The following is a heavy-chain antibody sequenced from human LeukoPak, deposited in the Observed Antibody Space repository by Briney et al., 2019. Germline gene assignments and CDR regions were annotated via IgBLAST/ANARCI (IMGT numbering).Heavy chain of an antibody. CDR2: IRYDGSNK. CDR1: GFTFSSYG. D-gene: IGHD2-21*01. J-gene: IGHJ6*03. V-gene: IGHV3-30*02. Sequence: RAGGSLRLSCAASGFTFSSYGMHWVRQAPGKGLEWVAFIRYDGSNKYYADSVKGRFTISRDNAKNSLYLQMNSLRAEDTAVYYCARGDRYMDVWGKGTTVTVSS. CDR3: ARGDRYMDV.